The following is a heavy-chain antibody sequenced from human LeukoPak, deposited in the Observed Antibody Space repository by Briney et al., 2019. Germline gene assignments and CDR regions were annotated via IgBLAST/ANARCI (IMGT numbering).Heavy chain of an antibody. CDR1: GGSFSGYY. Sequence: SETLSLTCAVYGGSFSGYYWSWIRQPPGKGLEWIGEINHSGSTNYNPSLKSRVTISVDTSKNQFSLKLSSVTAADTAVYYCARDMRGGNSAAYYYYYMDVWGKGTTVTVSS. CDR2: INHSGST. D-gene: IGHD4-23*01. J-gene: IGHJ6*03. CDR3: ARDMRGGNSAAYYYYYMDV. V-gene: IGHV4-34*01.